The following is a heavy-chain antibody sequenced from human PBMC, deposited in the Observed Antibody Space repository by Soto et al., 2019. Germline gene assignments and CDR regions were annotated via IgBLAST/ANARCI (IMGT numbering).Heavy chain of an antibody. CDR3: ATSLDPITIFGVVRNYYYGMDV. CDR2: FDPEDGET. J-gene: IGHJ6*01. Sequence: ASVKVSCKVSGYTLTELSMHWVRQAPGKGLEWMGGFDPEDGETIYAQKFQGRVTMTEDTSTDTAYMELSSLSSEDTAVYYCATSLDPITIFGVVRNYYYGMDVWGQGTTVTVPS. D-gene: IGHD3-3*01. CDR1: GYTLTELS. V-gene: IGHV1-24*01.